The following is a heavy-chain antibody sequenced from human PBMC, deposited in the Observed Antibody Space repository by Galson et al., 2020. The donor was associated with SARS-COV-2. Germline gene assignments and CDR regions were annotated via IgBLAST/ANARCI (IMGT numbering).Heavy chain of an antibody. J-gene: IGHJ4*02. CDR3: AHRLMMVRGVLFDY. Sequence: SGPTLVKPTQTLTLTCTFSGFSLSTSGVGVGWIRQPPGKALEWLALIYWDDDKRYSPSLKSRLTITKDTSKNQVVLTMTNMDPVDTATYYCAHRLMMVRGVLFDYWGQGTLVTVSS. CDR1: GFSLSTSGVG. D-gene: IGHD3-10*01. V-gene: IGHV2-5*02. CDR2: IYWDDDK.